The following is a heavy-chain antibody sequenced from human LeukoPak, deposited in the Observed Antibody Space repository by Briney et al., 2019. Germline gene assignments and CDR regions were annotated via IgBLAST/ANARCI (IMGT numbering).Heavy chain of an antibody. V-gene: IGHV4-61*02. CDR2: IHTIGNT. Sequence: PSETLSLTCTVSGVSISRGSHYWSWIRQPAGKGLEWIGRIHTIGNTNYSPSLWRRVTISVDTSKNQFSLRVNSVTATDTAVYYCARVITAGSYYCDTWGQGTLVTVSS. D-gene: IGHD1-14*01. CDR3: ARVITAGSYYCDT. J-gene: IGHJ4*02. CDR1: GVSISRGSHY.